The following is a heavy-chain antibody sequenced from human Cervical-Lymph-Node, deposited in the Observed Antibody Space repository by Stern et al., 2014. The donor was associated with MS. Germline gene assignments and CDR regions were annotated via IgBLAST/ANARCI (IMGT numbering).Heavy chain of an antibody. Sequence: QVQLVQSGGGVVQPGGSLRLSCAASGYSFRSYGMNLIRQTPGQGLEWVAFISDDGSEEYYSEAVDGRFTIYRDNFKNTLYLQLGSLRPNDTAVFYCAKSGPYLRRLDYWGQGTLVTVSS. D-gene: IGHD3-10*01. V-gene: IGHV3-30*18. J-gene: IGHJ4*02. CDR1: GYSFRSYG. CDR3: AKSGPYLRRLDY. CDR2: ISDDGSEE.